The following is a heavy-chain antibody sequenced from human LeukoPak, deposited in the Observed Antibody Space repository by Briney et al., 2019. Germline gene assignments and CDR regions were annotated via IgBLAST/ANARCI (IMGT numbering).Heavy chain of an antibody. CDR1: GFTFSSYA. CDR2: ISGSGGST. CDR3: AKGGRYFDILTGYYAALYYSDY. D-gene: IGHD3-9*01. V-gene: IGHV3-23*01. Sequence: GGSLRLSCAASGFTFSSYAMSRVRQAPGKGLEWVSAISGSGGSTYYADSVKGRFTISRDNSKNTLYLQMNSLRAEDTAVYYCAKGGRYFDILTGYYAALYYSDYWGQGTLVTVSS. J-gene: IGHJ4*02.